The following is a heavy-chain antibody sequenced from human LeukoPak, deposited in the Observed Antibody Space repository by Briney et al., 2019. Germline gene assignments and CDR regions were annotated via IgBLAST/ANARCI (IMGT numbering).Heavy chain of an antibody. V-gene: IGHV1-18*01. CDR1: GYTFTSYG. D-gene: IGHD2-15*01. CDR3: ARENPYCSGGSCYGVLAFDI. J-gene: IGHJ3*02. CDR2: ISAYNGNT. Sequence: ASVKVSCKASGYTFTSYGISWVRQAPGQGLEWMGWISAYNGNTNYAQKLQGRVTMTTDTSTSTAYMELRSLGSDDTAVYYCARENPYCSGGSCYGVLAFDIWGQGTMVTVSS.